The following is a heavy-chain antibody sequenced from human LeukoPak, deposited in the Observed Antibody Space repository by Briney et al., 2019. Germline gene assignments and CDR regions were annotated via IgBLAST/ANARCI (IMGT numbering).Heavy chain of an antibody. Sequence: GESLKISCKGSGYSFTTYWIGWVRQMPGKGLEWMGIIYPGDSDSRYNPPFQGQVTISADKSITTAYLQWSSLKASDTAIYYCARNLGTYGSGSTPFDLWGQGTLVTVSS. V-gene: IGHV5-51*01. CDR3: ARNLGTYGSGSTPFDL. J-gene: IGHJ4*02. D-gene: IGHD3-10*01. CDR2: IYPGDSDS. CDR1: GYSFTTYW.